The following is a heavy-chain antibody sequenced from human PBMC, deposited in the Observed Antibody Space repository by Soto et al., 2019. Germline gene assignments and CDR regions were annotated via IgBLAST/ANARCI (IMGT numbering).Heavy chain of an antibody. CDR3: ARESNWNYAYDY. CDR1: GYTFTSYA. D-gene: IGHD1-7*01. CDR2: INAGNGNT. V-gene: IGHV1-3*01. Sequence: ASVKVSCKASGYTFTSYAMHWVRQAPGQRLEWMGWINAGNGNTKYSQKFQGRVTITRDTSASTAYMELSSLRSEDTAVYYCARESNWNYAYDYWGQGPLVTVSS. J-gene: IGHJ4*02.